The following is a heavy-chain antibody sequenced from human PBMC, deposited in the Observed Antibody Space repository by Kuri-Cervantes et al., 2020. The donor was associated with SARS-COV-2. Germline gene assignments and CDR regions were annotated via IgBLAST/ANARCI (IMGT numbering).Heavy chain of an antibody. CDR3: AKYIGSGTNTPDY. J-gene: IGHJ4*02. CDR1: EFTFSSYA. D-gene: IGHD3-10*01. Sequence: GESLKISCAASEFTFSSYAMSWVRQAPGKGLEWVSAISGSGGSTYYADSVKGRFTISRDNSKNTLYLQMNSLRAEDTAVYYCAKYIGSGTNTPDYWGQGTRVTVSS. V-gene: IGHV3-23*01. CDR2: ISGSGGST.